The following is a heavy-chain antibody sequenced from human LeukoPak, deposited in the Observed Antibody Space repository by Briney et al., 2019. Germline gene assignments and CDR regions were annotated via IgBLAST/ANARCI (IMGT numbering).Heavy chain of an antibody. Sequence: PGGSLRLPCAASGFNVSSNYMSWVRQTPGKGLEWVSVIYSGGSTYYADSVKGRFTISRDNSKNTLYLQMNSLRAEDTAVYYCAREAYSSGRCFSDWFDPWGQGTLVTVSS. D-gene: IGHD6-19*01. CDR3: AREAYSSGRCFSDWFDP. J-gene: IGHJ5*02. V-gene: IGHV3-66*01. CDR2: IYSGGST. CDR1: GFNVSSNY.